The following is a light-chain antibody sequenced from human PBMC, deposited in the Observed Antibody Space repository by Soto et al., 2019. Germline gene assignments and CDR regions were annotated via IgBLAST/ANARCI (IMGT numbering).Light chain of an antibody. CDR2: GAS. V-gene: IGKV3-20*01. CDR1: QSVRTSL. J-gene: IGKJ4*01. Sequence: ETVMTQSPDTLSVSPGERATLSCRASQSVRTSLAWYQQKPGQAPRLLIYGASSRAPGTPDRFSGSGYGTQFTLTTSRLEPEDFAVYYCQQYGSSPLTFGGGTKVDIK. CDR3: QQYGSSPLT.